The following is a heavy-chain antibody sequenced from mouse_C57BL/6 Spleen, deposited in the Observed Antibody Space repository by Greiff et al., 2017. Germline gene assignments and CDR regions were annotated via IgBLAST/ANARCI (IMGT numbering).Heavy chain of an antibody. V-gene: IGHV5-17*01. CDR3: ARYYGSSYEYFDV. CDR1: GFTFSDYG. Sequence: EVQLQESGGGLVKPGGSLKLSCAASGFTFSDYGMHWVRQAPEKGLEWVAYISSGSSTIYYADTVKGRFTISRDNAKNTLFLQMTSLRSEDTAMYYCARYYGSSYEYFDVWGTGTTVTVSS. J-gene: IGHJ1*03. D-gene: IGHD1-1*01. CDR2: ISSGSSTI.